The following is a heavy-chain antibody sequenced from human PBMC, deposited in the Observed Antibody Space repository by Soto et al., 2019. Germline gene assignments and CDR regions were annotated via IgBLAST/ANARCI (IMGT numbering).Heavy chain of an antibody. D-gene: IGHD2-15*01. Sequence: GGSLRLSCAASGFTCSSYAMSWVRQAPGKGLEWVSAISGSGGSTYYADSVKGRFTISRDNSKNTLYLQMNSLRAEDTVVYYCANRYPSVVVVAATGNDYWGQGTLVTVSS. V-gene: IGHV3-23*01. CDR1: GFTCSSYA. CDR2: ISGSGGST. J-gene: IGHJ4*02. CDR3: ANRYPSVVVVAATGNDY.